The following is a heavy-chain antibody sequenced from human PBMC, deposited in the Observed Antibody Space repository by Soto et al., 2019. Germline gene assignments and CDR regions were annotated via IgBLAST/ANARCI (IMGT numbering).Heavy chain of an antibody. CDR2: IFPNGNT. D-gene: IGHD3-10*01. J-gene: IGHJ4*02. CDR1: RGYVNTFH. V-gene: IGHV4-4*07. CDR3: ARLVYDTRLNYMYFDF. Sequence: SEPLSLTCTVSRGYVNTFHWSWVRQPAGKGLEWIGRIFPNGNTDYSPSLKRRVAISVDTSKNQFSLKLTSVTAADTAIYFCARLVYDTRLNYMYFDFWGQGALVTVSS.